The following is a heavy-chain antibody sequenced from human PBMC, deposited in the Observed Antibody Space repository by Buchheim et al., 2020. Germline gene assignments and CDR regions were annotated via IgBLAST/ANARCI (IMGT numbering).Heavy chain of an antibody. CDR3: ARMGGNGMDV. Sequence: QVQLQQWGAGLLKPSETLSLTCAVYNGSFSDYYWSWIRQPPGTGLGWIGEINHSGSTNYNSSLRSRVTTSIYTDKNKISLKLSSVTAADTAVYYCARMGGNGMDVWGQGTT. CDR2: INHSGST. CDR1: NGSFSDYY. V-gene: IGHV4-34*01. J-gene: IGHJ6*02.